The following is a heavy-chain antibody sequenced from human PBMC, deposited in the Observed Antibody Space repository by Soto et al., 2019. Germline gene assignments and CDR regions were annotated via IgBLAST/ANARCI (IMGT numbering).Heavy chain of an antibody. J-gene: IGHJ4*02. CDR1: GFTFSSDA. CDR3: ATHPPYGPLDH. V-gene: IGHV4-30-2*03. D-gene: IGHD4-17*01. CDR2: IYYSENT. Sequence: LRLSCAASGFTFSSDAMSWVRQAPGKGLEWIGNIYYSENTYYNPSLKSRVTISVDTSKNQFSLRLTSVTAADTAVYYCATHPPYGPLDHWGQGTLVTVS.